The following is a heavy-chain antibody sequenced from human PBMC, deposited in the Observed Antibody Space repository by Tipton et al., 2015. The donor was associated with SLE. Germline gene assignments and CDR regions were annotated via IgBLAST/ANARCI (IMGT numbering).Heavy chain of an antibody. Sequence: LRLSCAVYGGSFSGYYWSWIRQPPGKGLEWIGEINHSANTNYNPSLKSRVTISVDTSKSQFSVKLSSVTAADTAVYYCASSGSTWSVFDYWGQGTLVTVSS. D-gene: IGHD6-13*01. CDR2: INHSANT. V-gene: IGHV4-34*01. J-gene: IGHJ4*02. CDR1: GGSFSGYY. CDR3: ASSGSTWSVFDY.